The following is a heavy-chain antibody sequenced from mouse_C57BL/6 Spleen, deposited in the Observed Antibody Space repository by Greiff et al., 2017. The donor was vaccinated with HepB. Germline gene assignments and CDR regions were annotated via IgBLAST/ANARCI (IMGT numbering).Heavy chain of an antibody. D-gene: IGHD2-4*01. CDR2: IWRGGST. CDR1: GFSLTSYG. J-gene: IGHJ4*01. CDR3: AKRGYDYDVGDYYAMDY. V-gene: IGHV2-5*01. Sequence: VQLQQSGPGLVQPSQSLSITCTVSGFSLTSYGVHWVRQSPGKGLEWLGVIWRGGSTDYNAAFMSRLSITKDNSKSQVFFKMNSLQADDTAIYYCAKRGYDYDVGDYYAMDYWGQGTSVTVSS.